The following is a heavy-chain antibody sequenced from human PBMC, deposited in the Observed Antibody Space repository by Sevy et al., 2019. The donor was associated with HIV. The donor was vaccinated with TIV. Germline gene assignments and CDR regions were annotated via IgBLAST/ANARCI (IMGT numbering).Heavy chain of an antibody. D-gene: IGHD2-21*01. CDR2: INIDGSEK. J-gene: IGHJ5*02. CDR1: GFPFSNYW. CDR3: ARAHRMCGGDDCSPGWFDP. Sequence: GGSLRLSCAASGFPFSNYWMSWVRQAPGKGLEWVANINIDGSEKNYGEYVKGRSIISRDNAKNSMYLQMNSLTVKDTAIYYCARAHRMCGGDDCSPGWFDPWGPGTLVTVSS. V-gene: IGHV3-7*01.